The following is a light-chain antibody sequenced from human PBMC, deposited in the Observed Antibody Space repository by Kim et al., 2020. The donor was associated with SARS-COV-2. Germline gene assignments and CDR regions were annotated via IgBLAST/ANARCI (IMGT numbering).Light chain of an antibody. CDR3: QQYDSSVLT. J-gene: IGKJ4*01. CDR2: GTS. V-gene: IGKV3-20*01. CDR1: PTVRSNY. Sequence: FSPGEMAPLSCRAGPTVRSNYLVWYQQKPGQAPRVLMYGTSTRATGIPDRFSGSGSGTDFTLTISRLEPEDFAVYYCQQYDSSVLTFGGGTKLEI.